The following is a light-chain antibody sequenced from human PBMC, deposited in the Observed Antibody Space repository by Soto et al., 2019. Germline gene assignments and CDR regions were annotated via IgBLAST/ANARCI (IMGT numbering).Light chain of an antibody. V-gene: IGKV3-20*01. CDR3: QPYGGLPPRT. CDR1: RTFGRGY. CDR2: GTS. Sequence: ETVLTQSPDIMSLSPGERATLSCRASRTFGRGYLAWYQQKPGQSPRLLIFGTSNRATGIPDRFSGCGSGTDFTLKINRLDLEDYAVYFCQPYGGLPPRTFGHGTRLEF. J-gene: IGKJ1*01.